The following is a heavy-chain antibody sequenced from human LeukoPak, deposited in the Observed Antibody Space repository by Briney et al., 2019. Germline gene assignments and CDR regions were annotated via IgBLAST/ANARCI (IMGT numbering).Heavy chain of an antibody. Sequence: SETLSLTCAVYGGSFSGYYWSWIRQPPGKGLGWIGEINHSGSTNYNPSLKSRVTISVDTSKNQFSLKLSSVTAADTAVYYCARWDYGDYYFDYWGQGTLVTVSS. CDR3: ARWDYGDYYFDY. J-gene: IGHJ4*02. V-gene: IGHV4-34*01. CDR2: INHSGST. CDR1: GGSFSGYY. D-gene: IGHD4-17*01.